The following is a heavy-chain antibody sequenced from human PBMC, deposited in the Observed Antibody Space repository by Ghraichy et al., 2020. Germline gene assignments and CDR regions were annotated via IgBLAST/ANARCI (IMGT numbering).Heavy chain of an antibody. D-gene: IGHD2-2*01. CDR2: IYTSGST. J-gene: IGHJ5*02. CDR1: GGSISNYY. Sequence: SETLSLTCTVSGGSISNYYWSWIRQPAGKGLEWIGRIYTSGSTNYNPSLKSRVTMSVDTSKNQFSLKLSSVTAADTAVYYCARDRRCSSTSCYNWFDPWGQGTLVTVSS. V-gene: IGHV4-4*07. CDR3: ARDRRCSSTSCYNWFDP.